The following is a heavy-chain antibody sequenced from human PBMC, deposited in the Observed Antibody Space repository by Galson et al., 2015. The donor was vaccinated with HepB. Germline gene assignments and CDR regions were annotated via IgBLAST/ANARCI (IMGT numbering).Heavy chain of an antibody. CDR3: AGGRSSLDY. D-gene: IGHD3-16*01. CDR2: TYYRSKWHN. Sequence: CAISGDSVPSNSVTWNWIRQSPSRGLEWLGRTYYRSKWHNEYAVSLRSRIMINPDTSKNQIYLQLNSVTPEDTAVYYCAGGRSSLDYWGQGTLVTVSS. CDR1: GDSVPSNSVT. V-gene: IGHV6-1*01. J-gene: IGHJ4*02.